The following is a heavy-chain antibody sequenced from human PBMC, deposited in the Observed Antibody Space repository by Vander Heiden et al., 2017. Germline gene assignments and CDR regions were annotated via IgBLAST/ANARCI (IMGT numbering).Heavy chain of an antibody. CDR1: GISFRSSD. V-gene: IGHV3-13*01. CDR2: VDTAGDA. Sequence: EVQLVESVGALVQPGGSRRLACAASGISFRSSDTPWVRQATGKGLEWVSAVDTAGDAYYAGSVRGRFTISRENAKNSLYLQMNSLRGGDTAVYYCARARSGGWFDPWGQGTLVTVSS. D-gene: IGHD6-25*01. CDR3: ARARSGGWFDP. J-gene: IGHJ5*02.